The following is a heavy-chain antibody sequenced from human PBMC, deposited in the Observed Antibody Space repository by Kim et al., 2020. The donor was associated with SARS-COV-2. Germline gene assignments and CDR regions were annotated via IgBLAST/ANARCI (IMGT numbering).Heavy chain of an antibody. D-gene: IGHD3-9*01. J-gene: IGHJ6*02. CDR1: GGSISSYY. V-gene: IGHV4-59*01. Sequence: SETLSLTCTVSGGSISSYYWSWIRQPPGKGLEWIGYIYYSGSTNYNPSLKSRVTISVDTSKNQFSLKLSSVTAADTAVYYCARGGPSFDWLDYYGLDVWGQGTTVTVSS. CDR2: IYYSGST. CDR3: ARGGPSFDWLDYYGLDV.